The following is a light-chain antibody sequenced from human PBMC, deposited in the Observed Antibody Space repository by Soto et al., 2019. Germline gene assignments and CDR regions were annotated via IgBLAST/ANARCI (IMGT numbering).Light chain of an antibody. CDR1: QSIRTY. J-gene: IGKJ4*01. CDR2: AAS. CDR3: PQSYSIPLT. V-gene: IGKV1-39*01. Sequence: EIQVTQSPSSLSASIGDRVSLTCRASQSIRTYLNWYRQIPAKAPNLLIYAASSLQSGVPSRFSGSGSGTDFTLTISSVQPEDFAIYYCPQSYSIPLTFGGGTNVDI.